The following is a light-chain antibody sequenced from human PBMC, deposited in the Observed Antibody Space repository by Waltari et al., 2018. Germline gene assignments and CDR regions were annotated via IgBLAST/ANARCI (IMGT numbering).Light chain of an antibody. V-gene: IGKV4-1*01. CDR1: QTVLLCSDNKKY. Sequence: DIVITQSPESMAVSLVAMATVNRTSSQTVLLCSDNKKYISWSQVKPGHPPKLLISGASVREPGVPDRFSGSGSGTDFTLNISSLQAEDVAVYYCQQYYGAPWTFGQGTRVDIK. CDR2: GAS. CDR3: QQYYGAPWT. J-gene: IGKJ1*01.